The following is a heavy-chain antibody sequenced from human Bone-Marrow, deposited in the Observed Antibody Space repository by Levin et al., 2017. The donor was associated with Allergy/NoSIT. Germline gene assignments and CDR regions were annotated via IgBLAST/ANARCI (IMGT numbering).Heavy chain of an antibody. CDR1: GGDINNNNYY. D-gene: IGHD2-21*02. J-gene: IGHJ4*02. V-gene: IGHV4-39*01. CDR2: IYYSGNT. Sequence: SETLSLTCTVSGGDINNNNYYWAWIRQPPGKGLEWIGTIYYSGNTYYNPSLKSRITISVDTSKNQFSLKVSSVTAADTALYYCAIQDSVVVPGYFDYWGQGTLVTVSS. CDR3: AIQDSVVVPGYFDY.